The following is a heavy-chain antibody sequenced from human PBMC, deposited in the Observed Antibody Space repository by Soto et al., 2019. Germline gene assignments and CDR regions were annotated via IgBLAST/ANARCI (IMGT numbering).Heavy chain of an antibody. CDR2: ISASGHDT. CDR3: AKGKTSGWYYFDY. J-gene: IGHJ4*02. CDR1: GFTFSNYA. D-gene: IGHD6-19*01. Sequence: GGSLRLSCVASGFTFSNYAMSWVRQAPGKGLEWVSGISASGHDTYYADSVKDRFTISRDSVKNTLYLQMNSLRAEDTGTYYCAKGKTSGWYYFDYWGQGALVTVSS. V-gene: IGHV3-23*01.